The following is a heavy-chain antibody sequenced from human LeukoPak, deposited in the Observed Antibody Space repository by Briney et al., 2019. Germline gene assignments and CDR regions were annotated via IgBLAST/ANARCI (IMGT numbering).Heavy chain of an antibody. J-gene: IGHJ6*03. CDR1: GFTFDDYG. Sequence: GGSLRLSCAASGFTFDDYGMSWVRQAPGKGLEWVSGINWNGGSTGYADSVKGRFTISRDNAKNSLYLQMNSLRAEDTALYHCARDVEYYYCSCYMDVWGKGTTVTISS. V-gene: IGHV3-20*01. D-gene: IGHD3-10*01. CDR2: INWNGGST. CDR3: ARDVEYYYCSCYMDV.